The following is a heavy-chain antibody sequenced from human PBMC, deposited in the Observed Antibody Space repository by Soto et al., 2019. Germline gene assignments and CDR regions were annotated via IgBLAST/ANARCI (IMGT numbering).Heavy chain of an antibody. CDR2: ISGDGRST. CDR1: GFTFSPYA. D-gene: IGHD2-2*01. Sequence: EVQLVESGGGLVQPGVSLTLLCAASGFTFSPYAMHCVRQSPGKGLEYVSLISGDGRSTYYANSVKGRFTISRDNSKNTLYLQMGSLRAEDMAVYYCARVCSTTSCYGAFDIWGQGTMVIVSS. J-gene: IGHJ3*02. V-gene: IGHV3-64*01. CDR3: ARVCSTTSCYGAFDI.